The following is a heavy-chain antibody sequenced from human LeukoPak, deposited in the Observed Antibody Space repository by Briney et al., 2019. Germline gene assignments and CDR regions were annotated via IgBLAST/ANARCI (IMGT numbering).Heavy chain of an antibody. D-gene: IGHD3-10*01. CDR1: GFTFSSYE. CDR3: AGEEVVRGVRFDY. V-gene: IGHV3-48*03. CDR2: ISSSGSTI. Sequence: GGSLRLSCAASGFTFSSYEMNWVRQAPGKGLEWVSYISSSGSTIYYADSVKGRFTISRDNAKNSLYLQMNSLRAEDTAVYYCAGEEVVRGVRFDYWGQGTLVTVSS. J-gene: IGHJ4*02.